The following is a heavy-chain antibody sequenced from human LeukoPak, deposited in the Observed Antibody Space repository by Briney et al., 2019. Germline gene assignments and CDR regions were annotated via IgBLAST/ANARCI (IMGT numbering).Heavy chain of an antibody. D-gene: IGHD3-10*01. CDR1: GFTFSSHA. Sequence: GGSLRLSCAASGFTFSSHAMSWVRQAPGRGLEWVSAISGSGGSTYYADSVKGRFTISRDNSKNTLYLQMNSLRAEDTAVYYCARDPVPYYYGSGTPSWGQGTLVTVSS. CDR3: ARDPVPYYYGSGTPS. V-gene: IGHV3-23*01. CDR2: ISGSGGST. J-gene: IGHJ5*02.